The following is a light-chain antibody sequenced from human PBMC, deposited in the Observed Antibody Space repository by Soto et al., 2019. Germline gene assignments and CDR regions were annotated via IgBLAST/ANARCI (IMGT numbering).Light chain of an antibody. CDR3: QQYGSSPRT. J-gene: IGKJ1*01. Sequence: EIVLTQSPGTLSLSPGERATLSCRASQSVSSYLAWYQQKPGQAPRLLIYGASSRATGIPDRFSGSGYGTDFTLTISRLEPEDFAVYYCQQYGSSPRTFGQGTKVEI. V-gene: IGKV3-20*01. CDR1: QSVSSY. CDR2: GAS.